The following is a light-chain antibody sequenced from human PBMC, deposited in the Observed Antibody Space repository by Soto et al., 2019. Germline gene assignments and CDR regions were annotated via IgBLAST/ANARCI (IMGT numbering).Light chain of an antibody. CDR1: QGISNY. J-gene: IGKJ1*01. V-gene: IGKV1-27*01. CDR3: QKYDSAPWA. CDR2: AAS. Sequence: DIQMTQSPSSLSAFVGDSVTITCRASQGISNYLAWYQQKPGTAPKLLIYAASTLQSVVPSRFSGSGSGTDFNLTISRLQPEDVATYYCQKYDSAPWAFGQGTKVEIK.